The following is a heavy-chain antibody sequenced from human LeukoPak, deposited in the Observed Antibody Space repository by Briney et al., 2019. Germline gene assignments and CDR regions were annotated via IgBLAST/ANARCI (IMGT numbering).Heavy chain of an antibody. Sequence: SETLSLTCTVSGGYIYSSSFYWGWIRQPPGKGLEWLGSIFYSGSTYYTPSLKSRVTMSLDTSKNQFSLRLTSVTAADTAVYYCARQVAIVEPTDPNWFDSWGQGTLVTVSS. D-gene: IGHD1-26*01. CDR1: GGYIYSSSFY. J-gene: IGHJ5*01. CDR2: IFYSGST. CDR3: ARQVAIVEPTDPNWFDS. V-gene: IGHV4-39*07.